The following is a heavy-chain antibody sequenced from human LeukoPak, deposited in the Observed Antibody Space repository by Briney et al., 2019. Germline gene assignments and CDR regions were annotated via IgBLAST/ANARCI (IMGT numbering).Heavy chain of an antibody. V-gene: IGHV3-23*01. CDR1: GLTFSNYA. CDR3: AGPGVTTTR. Sequence: PGGSLRLSCAASGLTFSNYAMNWVRQAPGKGLEWVSAISGSGSIRDYADSVKGRFTISRDNSKNTLYLQMNSLRAEDTAVYYCAGPGVTTTRWGQGTLVTVSS. D-gene: IGHD2-21*02. J-gene: IGHJ4*02. CDR2: ISGSGSIR.